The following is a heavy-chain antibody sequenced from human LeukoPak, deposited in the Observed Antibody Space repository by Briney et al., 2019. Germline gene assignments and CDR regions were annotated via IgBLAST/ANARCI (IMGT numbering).Heavy chain of an antibody. V-gene: IGHV3-48*02. J-gene: IGHJ4*02. CDR3: ARSVEGHFDY. CDR2: ITSNLATI. CDR1: GFTFNIYS. Sequence: GGSLRLSCAASGFTFNIYSMNWVRQAPGKGLEWISYITSNLATIRYADSVRGRFTISRDKAGKSLFLHMNSLRDDDTAVYYCARSVEGHFDYWGQGTLVTVSS. D-gene: IGHD2-21*01.